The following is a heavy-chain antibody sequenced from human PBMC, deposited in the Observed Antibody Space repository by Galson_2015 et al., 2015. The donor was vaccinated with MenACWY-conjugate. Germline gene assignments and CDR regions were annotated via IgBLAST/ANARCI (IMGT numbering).Heavy chain of an antibody. Sequence: SVKVSCKASGGTFSSYAISWVRQAPGQGLEWMGGIIPIFGTANYAQKFQGRVTITADESTSTAYMELSSLRSEDTAVYYCARDGWGYSYGTTRFDYWGQGTLVTVSS. CDR2: IIPIFGTA. CDR3: ARDGWGYSYGTTRFDY. CDR1: GGTFSSYA. V-gene: IGHV1-69*13. J-gene: IGHJ4*02. D-gene: IGHD5-18*01.